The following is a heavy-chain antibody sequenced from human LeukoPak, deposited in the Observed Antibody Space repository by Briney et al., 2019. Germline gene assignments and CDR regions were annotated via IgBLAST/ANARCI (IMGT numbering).Heavy chain of an antibody. CDR1: GGSISPYY. V-gene: IGHV4-59*08. D-gene: IGHD2-15*01. CDR3: ARGEVVYAFDI. CDR2: IYYTGST. J-gene: IGHJ3*02. Sequence: SETLSLTCAVSGGSISPYYWNWIRQPPGKGLEWIGYIYYTGSTIYNPSLKSRVTISLDTSKNQFSLKLRSVTAADTAVYYCARGEVVYAFDIWGQGTMVTVSS.